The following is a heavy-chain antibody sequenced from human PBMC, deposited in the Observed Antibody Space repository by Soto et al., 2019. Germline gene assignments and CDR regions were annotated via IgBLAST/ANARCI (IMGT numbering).Heavy chain of an antibody. CDR1: GYTFTSHG. V-gene: IGHV1-18*01. CDR2: ISASNGDT. J-gene: IGHJ6*03. CDR3: ARMVRGSNIDYYHYMDV. D-gene: IGHD3-10*01. Sequence: QVQRVQSGGVMKKPGASVKVSCKASGYTFTSHGISWVRQAPGQGLEWMGWISASNGDTNYAQKYQGRVTVTTDTSTSTGYMELRSLRSEDTAVYYCARMVRGSNIDYYHYMDVWGEGTTVTVSS.